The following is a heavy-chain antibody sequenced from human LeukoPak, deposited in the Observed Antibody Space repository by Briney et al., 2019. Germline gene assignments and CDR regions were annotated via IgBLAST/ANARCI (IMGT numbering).Heavy chain of an antibody. CDR3: AKAVRECSSASCFRAADY. CDR2: ISGSGSTT. V-gene: IGHV3-23*01. CDR1: GFTFSSYA. J-gene: IGHJ4*02. Sequence: PGGSLRLSCAASGFTFSSYAMSWVRQAPGKGLEWVSTISGSGSTTYSADSVKGRITIARDNSKNTLHLQMNNLRVDDTAIYHCAKAVRECSSASCFRAADYWGQGTLVTVSS. D-gene: IGHD2-2*01.